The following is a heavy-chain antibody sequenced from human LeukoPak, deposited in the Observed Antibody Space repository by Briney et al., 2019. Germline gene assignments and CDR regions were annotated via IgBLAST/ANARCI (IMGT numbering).Heavy chain of an antibody. CDR3: ATEYVRTHYFDW. D-gene: IGHD3-16*01. J-gene: IGHJ4*02. Sequence: ASVKVSCKASGYTFSNYHVHWVRQAPGQGLEWMGKITPSDGSTTYAQNFQDRVIMTRDTSSSTVYMQLSSLRSEDTAVYYCATEYVRTHYFDWWGQGTLVTVSS. CDR1: GYTFSNYH. V-gene: IGHV1-46*01. CDR2: ITPSDGST.